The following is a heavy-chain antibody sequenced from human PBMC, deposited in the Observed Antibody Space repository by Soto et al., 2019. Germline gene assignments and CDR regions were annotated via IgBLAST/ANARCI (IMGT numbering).Heavy chain of an antibody. CDR1: GYTFTSYG. V-gene: IGHV1-18*01. CDR2: INSYNGNT. Sequence: QVQLVQSGAEVKKPGASVKVSCKASGYTFTSYGISWVRQAPGQGLEWMGWINSYNGNTNYAQKLQGRVTMTTDTSTSTASLELRSLGSADTAVYYCARGRVAGIWFDTWGQGTLVSVSS. D-gene: IGHD6-19*01. J-gene: IGHJ5*02. CDR3: ARGRVAGIWFDT.